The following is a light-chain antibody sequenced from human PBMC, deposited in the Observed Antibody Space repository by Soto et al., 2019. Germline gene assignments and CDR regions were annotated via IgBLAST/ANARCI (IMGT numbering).Light chain of an antibody. CDR3: AVWDSSLSDVV. J-gene: IGLJ2*01. CDR2: DNN. V-gene: IGLV1-51*01. Sequence: QSVLTQPPSVSAAPGQRVTISCSGSYSNIGDNYVSWYRQVPGTTPKLLIYDNNKRASRIPDRFSGSKSATSATLAITGLQTGDEADYYCAVWDSSLSDVVFGGGTKLTVL. CDR1: YSNIGDNY.